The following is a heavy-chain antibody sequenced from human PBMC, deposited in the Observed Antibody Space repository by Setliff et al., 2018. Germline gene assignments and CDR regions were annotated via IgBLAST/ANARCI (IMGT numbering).Heavy chain of an antibody. J-gene: IGHJ4*02. D-gene: IGHD3-9*01. CDR1: GYNFITTG. Sequence: PPASVKVSCKTSGYNFITTGISWVRQAPGQGPEWMGCISPFNGNTNYAQKFQDRVTMTTDTSTATVYMELKNLRSDDTAVYYCARSSGPRVVLAADFDYWGQGTLVTSPQ. CDR2: ISPFNGNT. V-gene: IGHV1-18*01. CDR3: ARSSGPRVVLAADFDY.